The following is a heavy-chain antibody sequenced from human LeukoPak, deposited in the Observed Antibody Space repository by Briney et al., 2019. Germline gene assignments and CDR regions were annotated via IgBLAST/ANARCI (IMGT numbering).Heavy chain of an antibody. D-gene: IGHD3-22*01. CDR3: ARGGCYDSSGSFDP. V-gene: IGHV1-46*01. Sequence: ASVKVSCKASGYTFARYYIHWVRQAPGQGLEWMGIINPSGGSTRYAQKFQGRVTMTRDTATSTVYMELSSLRSDDTAVYYCARGGCYDSSGSFDPWGQGTLVTVSS. J-gene: IGHJ5*02. CDR2: INPSGGST. CDR1: GYTFARYY.